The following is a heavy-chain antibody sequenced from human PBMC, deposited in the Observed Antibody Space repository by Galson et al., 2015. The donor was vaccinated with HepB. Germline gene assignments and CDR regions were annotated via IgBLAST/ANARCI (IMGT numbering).Heavy chain of an antibody. D-gene: IGHD6-13*01. CDR2: ISSSGSTI. V-gene: IGHV3-48*03. CDR3: AKDREQGYSRPYGMDV. CDR1: GFTFSSYE. J-gene: IGHJ6*02. Sequence: SLRLSCAASGFTFSSYEMNWVRQAPGKGLEWVSYISSSGSTIYYADSVKGRFTISRDNAKNSLYLQMNSLRAEDTAVYYCAKDREQGYSRPYGMDVWGQGTTVTVSS.